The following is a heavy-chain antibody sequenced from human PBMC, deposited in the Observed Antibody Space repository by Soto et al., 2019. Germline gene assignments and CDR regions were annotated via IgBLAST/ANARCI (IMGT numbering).Heavy chain of an antibody. Sequence: PSETLSLTCTVSGGSISSSSYYWGWIRQPPGTGLEWIGSIYYSGSTYYNPSLKSRVTISVDTSKNQFSLKLSSVTAADTAVYYCARGRILTGHFDYWGQGTLVTVSS. J-gene: IGHJ4*02. CDR1: GGSISSSSYY. D-gene: IGHD3-9*01. V-gene: IGHV4-39*01. CDR3: ARGRILTGHFDY. CDR2: IYYSGST.